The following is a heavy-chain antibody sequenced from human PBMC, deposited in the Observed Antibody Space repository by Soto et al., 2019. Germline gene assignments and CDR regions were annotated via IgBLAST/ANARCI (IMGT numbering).Heavy chain of an antibody. D-gene: IGHD3-10*01. V-gene: IGHV3-53*01. J-gene: IGHJ4*02. CDR1: GFTVSSNY. CDR3: ARAAHQGDIITMVRGVTVGPFDY. Sequence: GGSLRLSCAASGFTVSSNYMSWVRQAPGKGLEWVSVIYSGGSTYYADSVKGRFTISRDNSKNTLYLQMDSLRAEDTAVYYCARAAHQGDIITMVRGVTVGPFDYWGQGTLVTVSS. CDR2: IYSGGST.